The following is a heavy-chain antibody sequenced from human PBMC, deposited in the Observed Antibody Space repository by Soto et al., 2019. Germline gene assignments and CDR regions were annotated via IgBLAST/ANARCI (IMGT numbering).Heavy chain of an antibody. CDR1: GGTFSSYA. CDR3: ARAGGIEAAGTFDY. J-gene: IGHJ4*02. V-gene: IGHV1-69*01. Sequence: QVQLVQSGAEVKKPGSSVKVSCKASGGTFSSYAISWVRQAPGQGLEWMGGIIPIFGTANYAQKFQGRVTITVDESTSTAYMELSILRSEDTAVYDCARAGGIEAAGTFDYWCQGTLVTVSS. D-gene: IGHD6-13*01. CDR2: IIPIFGTA.